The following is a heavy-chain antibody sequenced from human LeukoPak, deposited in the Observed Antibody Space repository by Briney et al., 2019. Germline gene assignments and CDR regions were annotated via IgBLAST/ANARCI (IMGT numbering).Heavy chain of an antibody. CDR2: IYYTGSA. V-gene: IGHV4-39*01. D-gene: IGHD5-18*01. CDR1: GDSISTSNYY. J-gene: IGHJ4*02. Sequence: SETLSLTCTVSGDSISTSNYYWGWIRQPPGKGLEWIGSIYYTGSAYYNPSLKSRVTIPVDTSKNQFSLNLSSVTAADTAVYYCARRRYSYGYPNYWGQGTLVTVSS. CDR3: ARRRYSYGYPNY.